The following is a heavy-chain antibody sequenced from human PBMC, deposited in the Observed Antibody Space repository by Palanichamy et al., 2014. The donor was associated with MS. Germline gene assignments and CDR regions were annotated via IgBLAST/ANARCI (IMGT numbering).Heavy chain of an antibody. CDR1: GGSISTSGYY. Sequence: QLQLQESGPGLVKPSETLSLTYTVSGGSISTSGYYWGWIRQPPGNGLEWIGSTYYSGSTYYNPSLKSRLTISVDTSKDQFSLNLSSVTAADTAMYYCARGGSHYYYYGVDVWGQGTTVTVSS. J-gene: IGHJ6*02. CDR2: TYYSGST. CDR3: ARGGSHYYYYGVDV. D-gene: IGHD1-26*01. V-gene: IGHV4-39*01.